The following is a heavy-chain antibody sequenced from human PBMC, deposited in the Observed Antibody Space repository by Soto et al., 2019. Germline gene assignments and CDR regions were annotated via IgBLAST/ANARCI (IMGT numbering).Heavy chain of an antibody. J-gene: IGHJ4*02. D-gene: IGHD3-22*01. CDR1: GYSFAGYW. Sequence: PGESLKISCKGSGYSFAGYWITWVRQKPGKGLEWMGRIDPSDSQTYYSPSFRGHVTISVTKSITTVFLQWSSLRASDTAMYYCARKIYDSDTGPNFQYHFDSWGQGTPVTVSS. V-gene: IGHV5-10-1*01. CDR3: ARKIYDSDTGPNFQYHFDS. CDR2: IDPSDSQT.